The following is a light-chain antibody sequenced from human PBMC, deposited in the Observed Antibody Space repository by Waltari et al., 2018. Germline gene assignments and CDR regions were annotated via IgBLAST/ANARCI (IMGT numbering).Light chain of an antibody. CDR1: QNVGTS. CDR2: GAY. CDR3: QQYEDWPRHS. J-gene: IGKJ4*01. Sequence: EIVVTQSPATLCVSPGERVTLSCRASQNVGTSLAWYQQKPGQTPRLLIFGAYSKASGVPARFSGSGSGTDFTLAISSLQSEDFAVYYCQQYEDWPRHSFGGGTKVQIE. V-gene: IGKV3-15*01.